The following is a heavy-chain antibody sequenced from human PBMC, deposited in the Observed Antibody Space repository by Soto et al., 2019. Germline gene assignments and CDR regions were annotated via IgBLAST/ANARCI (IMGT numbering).Heavy chain of an antibody. CDR2: INTSGST. Sequence: QVQLQQWGAGLLKPSETLSLTCAVYGGSFSGYYWSWIRQPPGKGLEWIGEINTSGSTNYTPSLKSRGTKSGDTPKNQFSLKRTSVTAADTAVYYCARGRDGGAANWGQGTLVTVSS. V-gene: IGHV4-34*01. D-gene: IGHD2-15*01. CDR1: GGSFSGYY. CDR3: ARGRDGGAAN. J-gene: IGHJ4*02.